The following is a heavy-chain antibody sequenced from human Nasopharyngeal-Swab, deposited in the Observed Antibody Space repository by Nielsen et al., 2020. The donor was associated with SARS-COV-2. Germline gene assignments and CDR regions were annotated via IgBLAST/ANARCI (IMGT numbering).Heavy chain of an antibody. V-gene: IGHV4-34*01. CDR3: ARGRRVVRGVIITNYYYYYYMDV. CDR2: INHSGST. Sequence: RQAPGKGLEWIGEINHSGSTNYNPSLKSRVTISVDTSKNQFSLKLSSVTAADTAVYYCARGRRVVRGVIITNYYYYYYMDVWGKGTKVTVSS. D-gene: IGHD3-10*01. J-gene: IGHJ6*03.